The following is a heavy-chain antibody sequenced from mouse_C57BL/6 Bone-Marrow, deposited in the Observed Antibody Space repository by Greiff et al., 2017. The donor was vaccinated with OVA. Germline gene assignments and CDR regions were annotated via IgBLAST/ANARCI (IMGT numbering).Heavy chain of an antibody. Sequence: VQLQQPGAELVMPGASVKLSCKASGYTFTSYWMHWVKQRPGQGLEWIGEIDPSDSYTNYNQKFKGKSTLTVDKSSSTAYMQLSSLTSEDSAVYYCAREASYGYDGVDYWGQGTTLTVSS. D-gene: IGHD2-2*01. V-gene: IGHV1-69*01. J-gene: IGHJ2*01. CDR1: GYTFTSYW. CDR2: IDPSDSYT. CDR3: AREASYGYDGVDY.